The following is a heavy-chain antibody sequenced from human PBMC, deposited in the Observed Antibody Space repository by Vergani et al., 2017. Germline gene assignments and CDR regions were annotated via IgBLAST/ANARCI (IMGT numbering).Heavy chain of an antibody. CDR2: IHPADSDT. D-gene: IGHD3-22*01. J-gene: IGHJ4*02. Sequence: EVQLVQSAAEVKKPGESLNISCQISGYSFTNYWIGWVRQMPGKGLEWMGIIHPADSDTRYSPSFQGQVTISVDKSISTAYLQRSSLRASDSAMYYCARLYGRDSSGSKYFDYWGQGTLVTVSS. CDR3: ARLYGRDSSGSKYFDY. V-gene: IGHV5-51*01. CDR1: GYSFTNYW.